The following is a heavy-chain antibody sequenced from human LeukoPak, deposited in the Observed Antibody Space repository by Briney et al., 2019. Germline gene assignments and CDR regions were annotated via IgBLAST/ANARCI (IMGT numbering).Heavy chain of an antibody. Sequence: PGGSLRLSCAASGFTDGMTWVRQAPGKGLEWVSAISGSGDSTFYADSVKGRFTISRDNSKNTLYLQMNSLRADDTAVYYCARDVWTGVAVSDYWGQGTLVTVSS. J-gene: IGHJ4*02. V-gene: IGHV3-23*01. CDR1: GFTDG. CDR3: ARDVWTGVAVSDY. CDR2: ISGSGDST. D-gene: IGHD6-19*01.